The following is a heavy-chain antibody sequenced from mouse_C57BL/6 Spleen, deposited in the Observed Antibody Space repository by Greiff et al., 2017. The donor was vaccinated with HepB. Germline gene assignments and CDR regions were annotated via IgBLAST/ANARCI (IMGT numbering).Heavy chain of an antibody. D-gene: IGHD2-1*01. J-gene: IGHJ3*01. CDR1: GYTFTSYW. CDR2: IDPSDSYT. V-gene: IGHV1-69*01. Sequence: QVQLQQPGAELVMPGASVKLSCKASGYTFTSYWMHWVKQRPGQGLEWIGEIDPSDSYTNYNQKFKGKSTLTVDKSSSTAYMQLSSLTSEDSAVYYCAREWGNAWFAYWGQGTLVTVSA. CDR3: AREWGNAWFAY.